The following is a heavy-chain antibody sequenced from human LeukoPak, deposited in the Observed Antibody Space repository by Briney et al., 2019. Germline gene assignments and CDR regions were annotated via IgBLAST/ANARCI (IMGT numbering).Heavy chain of an antibody. D-gene: IGHD6-19*01. J-gene: IGHJ4*02. CDR3: ASYSSGWTGAYFDY. CDR2: IKQDGSEK. CDR1: GFTFSSYW. Sequence: PGGSLRLSCAASGFTFSSYWMSWVRQAPGKGLEWVANIKQDGSEKYYVDSVKGRFTISRDNAKNSLYLQMNSLRAEDTAVYYCASYSSGWTGAYFDYWGQGTLVTVSS. V-gene: IGHV3-7*01.